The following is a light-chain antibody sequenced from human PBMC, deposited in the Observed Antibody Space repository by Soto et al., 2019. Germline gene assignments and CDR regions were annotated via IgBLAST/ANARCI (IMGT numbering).Light chain of an antibody. CDR2: GAT. J-gene: IGKJ3*01. Sequence: EIVLTQSPGTLSLSPGERATLSCRASQSVSSTYLVWYQQKPGQAPRLLIYGATSRASGIPDRFSGSGSGTDFTLTISRLEPEDFALYYCQQFGDSLTFGPGTKVDIK. V-gene: IGKV3-20*01. CDR1: QSVSSTY. CDR3: QQFGDSLT.